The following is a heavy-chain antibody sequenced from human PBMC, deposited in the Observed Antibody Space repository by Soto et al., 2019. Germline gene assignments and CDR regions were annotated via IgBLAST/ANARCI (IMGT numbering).Heavy chain of an antibody. V-gene: IGHV1-69*01. D-gene: IGHD3-9*01. CDR3: EMSPGRLGQFNSLPDT. CDR2: IIPVFNTP. Sequence: QVQLVQSGAEVKRPGSSVKVSCKTSGGTFTSSTFAWVRQAPGQGLEWMGGIIPVFNTPLHAQKFKGRVTITADDFKSTVSLELRGLASEDTATYFCEMSPGRLGQFNSLPDTWGQGTPVIVSS. CDR1: GGTFTSST. J-gene: IGHJ4*02.